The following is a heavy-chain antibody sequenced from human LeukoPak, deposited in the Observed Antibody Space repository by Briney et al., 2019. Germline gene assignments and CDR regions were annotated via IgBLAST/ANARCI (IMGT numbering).Heavy chain of an antibody. J-gene: IGHJ5*02. D-gene: IGHD6-6*01. V-gene: IGHV4-59*01. CDR3: ARIQSIAARRFDP. Sequence: PSETLSLTCTVSGGSISSYYWSWIRQPPGKGLGWIGYIYYSGSTNYNPSLKSRVTISVDTSKNQFSLKLSSVTAADTAVYYCARIQSIAARRFDPWGQGTLVTVSS. CDR1: GGSISSYY. CDR2: IYYSGST.